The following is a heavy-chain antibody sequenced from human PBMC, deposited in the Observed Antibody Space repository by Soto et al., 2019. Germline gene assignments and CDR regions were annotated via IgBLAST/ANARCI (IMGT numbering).Heavy chain of an antibody. CDR2: IYSGGST. J-gene: IGHJ3*02. V-gene: IGHV3-53*01. CDR3: ARTKTLVGDTTLDAFDI. D-gene: IGHD1-26*01. CDR1: GFTVSSNY. Sequence: GGSLRLSCAASGFTVSSNYMSWVRQAPGKGLEWVSVIYSGGSTYYADSVKGRFTISRDNSKNTLYLQMNSLRAEDTAVYYCARTKTLVGDTTLDAFDIWGQGTMVTVSS.